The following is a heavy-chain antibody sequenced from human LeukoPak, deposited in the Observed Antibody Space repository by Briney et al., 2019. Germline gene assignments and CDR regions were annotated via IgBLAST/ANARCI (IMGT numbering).Heavy chain of an antibody. CDR3: ARSLTTLTYEGY. Sequence: GGSLRLSCAASGFTFSSYSMNWVRQAPGTGLEWVSYISTSSGTIYYVDSVKGRFTVSRDNAKNSLFLQMNSLRAEDTAIYYCARSLTTLTYEGYWGQGTLVTVSS. J-gene: IGHJ4*02. V-gene: IGHV3-48*04. CDR2: ISTSSGTI. D-gene: IGHD1-1*01. CDR1: GFTFSSYS.